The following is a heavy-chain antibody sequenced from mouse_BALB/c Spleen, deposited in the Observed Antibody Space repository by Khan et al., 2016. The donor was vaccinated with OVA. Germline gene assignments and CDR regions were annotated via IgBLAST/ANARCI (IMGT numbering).Heavy chain of an antibody. J-gene: IGHJ4*01. V-gene: IGHV2-3*01. Sequence: QVQLKQSGPGLVAPSQSLSITCTVSGFSLTSYGVNWVRRPPGKGLEWLGVIWGDGSKNYHSALISRLSLSKDNSMSQVFLKLNSLQTYDTATYYCSKWGDLYAMDYWGQGTSVTVSS. D-gene: IGHD2-13*01. CDR3: SKWGDLYAMDY. CDR2: IWGDGSK. CDR1: GFSLTSYG.